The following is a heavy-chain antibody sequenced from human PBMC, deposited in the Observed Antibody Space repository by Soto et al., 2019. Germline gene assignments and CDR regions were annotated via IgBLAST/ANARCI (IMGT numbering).Heavy chain of an antibody. D-gene: IGHD4-4*01. CDR2: ISSSSSYI. CDR3: ARDLLQTAVTPDAFDI. Sequence: GGSLRLSCAASGFTFSSYSMNWVRQAPGKGLEWVSSISSSSSYIYYADSVKGRFTISRDNAKNSLYLQMNSLRAEDTAVYYCARDLLQTAVTPDAFDIWGQGTMVTVSS. CDR1: GFTFSSYS. J-gene: IGHJ3*02. V-gene: IGHV3-21*01.